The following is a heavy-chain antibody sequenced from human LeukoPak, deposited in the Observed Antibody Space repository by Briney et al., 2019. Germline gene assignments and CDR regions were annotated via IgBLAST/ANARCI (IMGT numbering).Heavy chain of an antibody. Sequence: ASVKVSCKASGGTFSSYAISWARQAPGQGLEWMGGIIPIFGTANYAQKFQGRVTITTDESTSTAYMELSSLRSEDTAVYYCARGFRGQLWLLTWFDPWGQGTLVTVSS. CDR3: ARGFRGQLWLLTWFDP. V-gene: IGHV1-69*05. J-gene: IGHJ5*02. D-gene: IGHD5-18*01. CDR2: IIPIFGTA. CDR1: GGTFSSYA.